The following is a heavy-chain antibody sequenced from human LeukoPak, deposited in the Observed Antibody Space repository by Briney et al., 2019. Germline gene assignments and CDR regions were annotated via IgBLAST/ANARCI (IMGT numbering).Heavy chain of an antibody. V-gene: IGHV3-30*18. D-gene: IGHD3-22*01. CDR3: AKPYYYDSSGYYWDDY. J-gene: IGHJ4*02. Sequence: GGSLRLSCAASGFTFSSYGMHWVRQAPGKGWEWGAVISYDGSNKYYADSVKGRFTISRDNYKNTLYLQMNSLRAEDTAVYYCAKPYYYDSSGYYWDDYWGQGTLVTVSS. CDR2: ISYDGSNK. CDR1: GFTFSSYG.